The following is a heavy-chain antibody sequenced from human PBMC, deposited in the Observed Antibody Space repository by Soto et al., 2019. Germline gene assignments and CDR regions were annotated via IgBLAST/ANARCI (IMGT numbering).Heavy chain of an antibody. CDR3: ARLMVSTPNFDH. Sequence: PGESLPISCKASGYTFTSYWIGWVRQMPGKGLELMGIIYPADSDTRYSPSFQGQVTISADKSINTAYLQWRTLEASDTAMYYCARLMVSTPNFDHWGQGALVTVSS. V-gene: IGHV5-51*01. CDR1: GYTFTSYW. D-gene: IGHD2-8*01. CDR2: IYPADSDT. J-gene: IGHJ4*02.